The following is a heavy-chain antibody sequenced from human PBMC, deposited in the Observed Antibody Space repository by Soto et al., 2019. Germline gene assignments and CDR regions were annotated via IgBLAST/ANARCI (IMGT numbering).Heavy chain of an antibody. J-gene: IGHJ6*02. CDR1: GGTFSSYA. D-gene: IGHD6-19*01. CDR3: ARDPIAVADYYYGMAV. CDR2: IIPIFGTA. Sequence: QVQLVQSGAEVKKPGSSVKVSCKASGGTFSSYAISWVRQAPGQGLEWMGGIIPIFGTANYAQKFQGRVTVTXXEXRXXAYMELRSLRSEDTAVYYCARDPIAVADYYYGMAVWGQGTTVTVSS. V-gene: IGHV1-69*05.